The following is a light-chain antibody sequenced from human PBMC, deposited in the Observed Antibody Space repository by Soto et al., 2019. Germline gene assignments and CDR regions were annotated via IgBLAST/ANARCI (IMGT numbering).Light chain of an antibody. CDR2: GAS. V-gene: IGKV3D-15*01. CDR1: QSISTN. Sequence: EIVMTQSPATLSVSPGERATLSCRASQSISTNLAWYQQKPGQAPRLLIDGASTRATGIPARFSGSGSGTEFTLTISSLQSEDFAVYYCQQYNNWPSITFGQGTRLDIK. CDR3: QQYNNWPSIT. J-gene: IGKJ5*01.